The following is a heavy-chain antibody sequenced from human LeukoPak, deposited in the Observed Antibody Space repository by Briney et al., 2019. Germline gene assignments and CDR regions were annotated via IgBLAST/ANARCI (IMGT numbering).Heavy chain of an antibody. V-gene: IGHV3-7*01. CDR1: GFTFTDYF. Sequence: GGSLRLSCVASGFTFTDYFMSWVRQAPGKGLEWVASIKHNGCEKYYVDSVKGRFTISRDNAKNSLYLQMNSLRAEDTAVYYCARDRYDIVVVPAARGPYGMDVWGQGTTVTVSS. D-gene: IGHD2-2*01. J-gene: IGHJ6*02. CDR2: IKHNGCEK. CDR3: ARDRYDIVVVPAARGPYGMDV.